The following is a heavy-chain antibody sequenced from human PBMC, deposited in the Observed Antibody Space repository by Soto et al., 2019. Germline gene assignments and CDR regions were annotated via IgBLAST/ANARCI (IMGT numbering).Heavy chain of an antibody. V-gene: IGHV3-30-3*01. CDR2: ISYDGSNK. CDR3: ARSSKVVVVITY. Sequence: AGGSLRLSCAASGFTFSSYAMHWVRQAPGKGLEWVAVISYDGSNKYYADSVKGRFTISRDNSKNTLYLQMNSLRAEDTAVYYCARSSKVVVVITYWGQGNLVTVS. J-gene: IGHJ4*02. CDR1: GFTFSSYA. D-gene: IGHD3-22*01.